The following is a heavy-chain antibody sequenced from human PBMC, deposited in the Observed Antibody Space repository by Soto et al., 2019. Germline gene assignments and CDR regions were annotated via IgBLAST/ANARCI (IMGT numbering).Heavy chain of an antibody. Sequence: QVQLVQSGAEVKKPGASVKVSCKAFGYTFTSYYMQWVRQAPGQGLEWMGIINPSDRSTYYAQKFQGRRTMTRDTSPSPVYIALSSLRSENTAVYSCARVYGGGGGGYSEAFDVWGQGTTVTVSS. V-gene: IGHV1-46*01. CDR1: GYTFTSYY. D-gene: IGHD2-15*01. J-gene: IGHJ3*01. CDR2: INPSDRST. CDR3: ARVYGGGGGGYSEAFDV.